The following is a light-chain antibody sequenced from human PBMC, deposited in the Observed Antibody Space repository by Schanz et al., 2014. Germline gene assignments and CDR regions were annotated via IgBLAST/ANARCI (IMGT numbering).Light chain of an antibody. CDR1: QSVASN. CDR3: QQYGSSPWT. J-gene: IGKJ3*01. CDR2: AAS. Sequence: EIVLTQSPATLSVSPGERATLSCRASQSVASNLAWYQQKPGQAPRLLIYAASTRATGIPARFSGSGSGPEFTLTISRLEPEDFAVYYCQQYGSSPWTFGPGTKVDIK. V-gene: IGKV3-20*01.